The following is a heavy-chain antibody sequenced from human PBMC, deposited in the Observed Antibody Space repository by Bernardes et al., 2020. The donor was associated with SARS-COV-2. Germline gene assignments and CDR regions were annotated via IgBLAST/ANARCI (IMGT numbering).Heavy chain of an antibody. J-gene: IGHJ6*02. Sequence: GGSLRLSCAASGFSFSNSWMSWVRQAPGKGLEWVSAISGRGGSTCYADSVRGRFTISRDNSKNTLYMQMNSLRAEDTAVYYCAKVIAAAGKGGVFDYYYGMDVWGQGTTVTVSS. CDR2: ISGRGGST. CDR1: GFSFSNSW. D-gene: IGHD6-13*01. CDR3: AKVIAAAGKGGVFDYYYGMDV. V-gene: IGHV3-23*01.